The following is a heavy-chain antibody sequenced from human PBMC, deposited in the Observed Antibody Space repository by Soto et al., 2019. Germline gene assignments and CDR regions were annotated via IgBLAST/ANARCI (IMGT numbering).Heavy chain of an antibody. CDR3: ARTVRFLEWLRKDWFDP. J-gene: IGHJ5*02. V-gene: IGHV4-31*03. Sequence: QVQLQESGPGLVKPSQTLSLTCTVSGGSISSGGYYWSWIRQHPGKGLEWIGYIYYSGSTYYNPSLKSRVTISVDTSKNQFSLKLSSVTAADTAVYYCARTVRFLEWLRKDWFDPWGQGTLVTVSS. D-gene: IGHD3-3*01. CDR1: GGSISSGGYY. CDR2: IYYSGST.